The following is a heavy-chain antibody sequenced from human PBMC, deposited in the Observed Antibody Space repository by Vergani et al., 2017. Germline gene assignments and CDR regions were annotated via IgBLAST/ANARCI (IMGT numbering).Heavy chain of an antibody. CDR1: GGSISSGSYY. V-gene: IGHV4-61*02. D-gene: IGHD3-10*01. CDR2: IYNSGST. Sequence: QVQLQESGPGLVKPSQTLSVTCTVSGGSISSGSYYWSWSRQPAGKGLEWIGRIYNSGSTKCNPSLKSRVTISLDTSKNQFSLKLSSVTAADTAVYYCARAINYYGSGSYYTLFNWFDPWGQGTLVTVSS. J-gene: IGHJ5*02. CDR3: ARAINYYGSGSYYTLFNWFDP.